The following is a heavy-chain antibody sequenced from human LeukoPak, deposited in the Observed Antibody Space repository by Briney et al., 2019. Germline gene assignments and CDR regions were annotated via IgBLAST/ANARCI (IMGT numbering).Heavy chain of an antibody. CDR2: ISYDGSNK. CDR1: GFTFSSYG. D-gene: IGHD2-2*01. Sequence: PGTSLRLSCAACGFTFSSYGIHWVRQAPGKGLEWVAVISYDGSNKYYADSVKGRFTISRDNSKNTLYLQMNSLRAEDTAVYYCAKDWYPLGYCSSTSCPYFFHYWGQGTLVTVSS. CDR3: AKDWYPLGYCSSTSCPYFFHY. J-gene: IGHJ4*02. V-gene: IGHV3-30*18.